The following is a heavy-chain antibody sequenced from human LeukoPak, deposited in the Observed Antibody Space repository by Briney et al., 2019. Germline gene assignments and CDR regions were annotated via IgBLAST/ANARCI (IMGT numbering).Heavy chain of an antibody. D-gene: IGHD2-2*01. CDR3: ARLLGYCSSTSCYAHAFDI. J-gene: IGHJ3*02. CDR2: ISGSGGST. CDR1: GFTFSSYA. Sequence: PGGSLRLSCAASGFTFSSYAMSWVRQAPGTGLEWVSAISGSGGSTYYADSVKGRFTISRDNSKNTLYLQMNSLRAEDTAVYYCARLLGYCSSTSCYAHAFDIWGQGTMVTVSS. V-gene: IGHV3-23*01.